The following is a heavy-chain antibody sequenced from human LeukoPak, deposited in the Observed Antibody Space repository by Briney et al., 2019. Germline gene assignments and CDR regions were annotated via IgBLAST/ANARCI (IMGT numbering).Heavy chain of an antibody. V-gene: IGHV4-59*01. J-gene: IGHJ4*02. D-gene: IGHD2-2*01. CDR2: IYYSGST. Sequence: SETLSLTCTVSGGSISSYYWSWIRQPPGKGLEWIGYIYYSGSTNYNPSLKSRVTISVDTSKNQFSLKLSSVTAADTAVYYCASSIPYQLLPDYWGQGTLVTVSS. CDR1: GGSISSYY. CDR3: ASSIPYQLLPDY.